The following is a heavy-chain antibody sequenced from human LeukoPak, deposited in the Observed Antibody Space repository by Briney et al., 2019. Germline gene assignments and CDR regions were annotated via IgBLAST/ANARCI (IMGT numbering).Heavy chain of an antibody. J-gene: IGHJ5*01. Sequence: GGSLRLSCAASGFSFSSYSINWVRQAPGKGLEWVSSISGGSSFISYADLVKGRFIISRDNAKNSLSLQMNSLRAEDTAVYYCAREDYGSGSYLNWFDSWGQGTLVTVSS. CDR3: AREDYGSGSYLNWFDS. D-gene: IGHD3-10*01. CDR1: GFSFSSYS. V-gene: IGHV3-21*01. CDR2: ISGGSSFI.